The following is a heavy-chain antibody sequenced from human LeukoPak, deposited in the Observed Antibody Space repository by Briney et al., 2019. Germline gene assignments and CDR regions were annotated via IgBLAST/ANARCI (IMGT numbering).Heavy chain of an antibody. CDR3: ARSKGVGLRFLEWLLLPDY. CDR2: IIPIFGTA. J-gene: IGHJ4*02. CDR1: GGTFSSYA. D-gene: IGHD3-3*01. V-gene: IGHV1-69*13. Sequence: ASVKVSCKASGGTFSSYAISWVRQAPGQGLEWMGGIIPIFGTANYAQKFQGRVTITADESTSTAYMGLSSLRSEDTAVYYCARSKGVGLRFLEWLLLPDYWGQGTLVTVSS.